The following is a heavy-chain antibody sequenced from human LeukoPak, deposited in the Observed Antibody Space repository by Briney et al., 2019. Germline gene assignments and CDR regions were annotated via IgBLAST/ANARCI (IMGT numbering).Heavy chain of an antibody. V-gene: IGHV1-69*01. Sequence: SVKVSCKASGGTFSSYAISWVRQAPGQGLEWMGGIIPIFGTANYAQKFQGRVTITADESTSTAYMELSSLRSEDTAVYYCARDPDPLPRVVATTPGGEFDPWGQGTLVTVSS. D-gene: IGHD2-15*01. J-gene: IGHJ5*02. CDR3: ARDPDPLPRVVATTPGGEFDP. CDR2: IIPIFGTA. CDR1: GGTFSSYA.